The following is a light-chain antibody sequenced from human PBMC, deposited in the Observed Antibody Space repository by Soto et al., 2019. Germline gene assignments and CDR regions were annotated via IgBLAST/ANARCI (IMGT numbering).Light chain of an antibody. Sequence: EIVLTQSPGTLSLSPGERATLSCRASQSVSSNYLAWYQQKPGQDPRPLIYGASSRATGIPDRFSGSGAGTDFTHTSSRLEPEDCAVYYCQQYGSSPWTFGQGTKVEIK. CDR2: GAS. CDR3: QQYGSSPWT. J-gene: IGKJ1*01. CDR1: QSVSSNY. V-gene: IGKV3-20*01.